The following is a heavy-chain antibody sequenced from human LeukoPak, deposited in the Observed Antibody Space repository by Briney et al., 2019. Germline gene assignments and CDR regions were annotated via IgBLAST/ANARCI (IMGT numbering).Heavy chain of an antibody. CDR3: AKASHEYVWGSYRRLDY. CDR1: GFTFSSYA. Sequence: GGSLRLSCAASGFTFSSYAMIWVRQAPGKGLEWVSAISGSGGSTYYADSVKGRFTISRDNSKNTLYLQMNSLRAEDTAVYYCAKASHEYVWGSYRRLDYWGQGTLVTVSS. D-gene: IGHD3-16*02. J-gene: IGHJ4*02. V-gene: IGHV3-23*01. CDR2: ISGSGGST.